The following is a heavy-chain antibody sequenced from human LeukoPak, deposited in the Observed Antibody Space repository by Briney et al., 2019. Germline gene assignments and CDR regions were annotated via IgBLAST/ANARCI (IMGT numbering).Heavy chain of an antibody. Sequence: GSLRLSFAASGFTFSSYAMSWVRQAPGKGLEWVSAISGSGGSTYYADSGKGRVTISRDNSKNTLYLQMNSLRAEDTAVYYCAKDGIGIAAAGTFDFDYWGQGTLVTVSS. J-gene: IGHJ4*02. CDR1: GFTFSSYA. D-gene: IGHD6-13*01. V-gene: IGHV3-23*01. CDR2: ISGSGGST. CDR3: AKDGIGIAAAGTFDFDY.